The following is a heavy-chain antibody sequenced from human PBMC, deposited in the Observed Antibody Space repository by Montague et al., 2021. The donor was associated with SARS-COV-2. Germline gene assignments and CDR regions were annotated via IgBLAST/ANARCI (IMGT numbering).Heavy chain of an antibody. D-gene: IGHD3-3*01. V-gene: IGHV3-20*04. CDR3: ARDITIFGLDP. CDR1: GFKFDNHG. Sequence: SLSLSCAASGFKFDNHGMSWVRQAPGKGLEWVSGMNWSGGSTIYADSVKGRFTISRDNAKNSLYLQMNSLRVEDTALYYCARDITIFGLDPWGQGTLVTVSS. J-gene: IGHJ5*02. CDR2: MNWSGGST.